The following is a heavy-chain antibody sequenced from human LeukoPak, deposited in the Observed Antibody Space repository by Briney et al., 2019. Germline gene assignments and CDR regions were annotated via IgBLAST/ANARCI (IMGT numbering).Heavy chain of an antibody. V-gene: IGHV4-31*03. CDR3: ARVKALITIFGVVANWFDP. D-gene: IGHD3-3*01. CDR2: VYYSGST. J-gene: IGHJ5*02. Sequence: SETLSLTCTVSGGSISSGGYYWSWIRQHPGKGLEWLGYVYYSGSTYYNPSLKSRVTISVDTSKNQFSLKLSSVTAADTAVYYCARVKALITIFGVVANWFDPWGQGTLVIVSS. CDR1: GGSISSGGYY.